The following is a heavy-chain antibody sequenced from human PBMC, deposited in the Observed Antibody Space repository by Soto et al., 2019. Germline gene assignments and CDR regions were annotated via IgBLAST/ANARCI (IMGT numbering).Heavy chain of an antibody. J-gene: IGHJ3*02. D-gene: IGHD3-3*01. CDR1: GGSFSGYY. Sequence: SETLSLTCAVYGGSFSGYYWSGIRQPPGKGLEWIGEINHSGSTNYNPSLKSRVTISVDTSKNQFSLKLSSVTAADTAVYYCARCGLRFLEWLPRRDFDIWGQGTLVTVSS. CDR2: INHSGST. V-gene: IGHV4-34*01. CDR3: ARCGLRFLEWLPRRDFDI.